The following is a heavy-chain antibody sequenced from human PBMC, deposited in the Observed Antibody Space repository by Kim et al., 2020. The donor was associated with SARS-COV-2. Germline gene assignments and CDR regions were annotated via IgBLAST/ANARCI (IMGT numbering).Heavy chain of an antibody. V-gene: IGHV3-74*01. J-gene: IGHJ4*02. Sequence: ADSGRGRFTITGDNAKNTVYLQMSKLRSEDTAVYYCTRGIVTPVAGTCDFWGQGHLVTVSS. CDR3: TRGIVTPVAGTCDF. D-gene: IGHD6-19*01.